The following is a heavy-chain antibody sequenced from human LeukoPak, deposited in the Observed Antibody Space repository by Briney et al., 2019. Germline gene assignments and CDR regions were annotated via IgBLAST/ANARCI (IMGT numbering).Heavy chain of an antibody. CDR3: ARIKYSSSWYDAFDI. D-gene: IGHD6-13*01. V-gene: IGHV3-48*03. CDR1: GFTFSSYE. Sequence: GGSLRLSCAASGFTFSSYEMNWVRQAPGKGLEWASYISSSGSTIYYADSVKGRFTISRDNAKNSLYLQMNSLRAEDTAVYYCARIKYSSSWYDAFDIWGQGTMVTVSS. J-gene: IGHJ3*02. CDR2: ISSSGSTI.